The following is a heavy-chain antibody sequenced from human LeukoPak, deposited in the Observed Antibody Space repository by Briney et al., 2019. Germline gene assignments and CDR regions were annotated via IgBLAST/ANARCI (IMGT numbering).Heavy chain of an antibody. J-gene: IGHJ4*02. CDR1: GFTFSSHA. D-gene: IGHD6-13*01. CDR2: ITSGSGSNV. CDR3: ARHGSWSFDY. Sequence: GGSLRLYCAASGFTFSSHAMSWVRQAPGKGLEWVSAITSGSGSNVYYTDSLKGRFTISRDNSKNTLYLQMNSLRAEDTAVYYCARHGSWSFDYWGQGTLVTVSA. V-gene: IGHV3-23*01.